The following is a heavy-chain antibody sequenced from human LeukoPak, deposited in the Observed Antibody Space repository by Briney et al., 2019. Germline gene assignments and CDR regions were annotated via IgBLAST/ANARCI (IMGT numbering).Heavy chain of an antibody. Sequence: SETLSLTCTVSGGSINSGSYYWSWIRQPAGKGLEWIGRIYTSGSTNYNPSLKSRVTISMDTSKNQFSLKLTSVTAADPAVSYWTAEYYYYYYYYYMDVWGKGTTVTVSS. V-gene: IGHV4-61*02. D-gene: IGHD5-12*01. CDR1: GGSINSGSYY. CDR3: TAEYYYYYYYYYMDV. J-gene: IGHJ6*03. CDR2: IYTSGST.